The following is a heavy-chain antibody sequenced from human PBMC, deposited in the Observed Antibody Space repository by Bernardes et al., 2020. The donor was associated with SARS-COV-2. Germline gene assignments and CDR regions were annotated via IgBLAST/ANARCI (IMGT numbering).Heavy chain of an antibody. CDR2: IYTSGST. CDR1: GGSISSYY. Sequence: SETLSLTCTVSGGSISSYYWSWIRQPAGKGLEWIGRIYTSGSTNYNPSLKSRVTMSVDTSKNQLSLKLSSVTAADTAVYYCARDASREPYYDFWRGLGWFDPWGQGTLVTVSS. D-gene: IGHD3-3*01. V-gene: IGHV4-4*07. J-gene: IGHJ5*02. CDR3: ARDASREPYYDFWRGLGWFDP.